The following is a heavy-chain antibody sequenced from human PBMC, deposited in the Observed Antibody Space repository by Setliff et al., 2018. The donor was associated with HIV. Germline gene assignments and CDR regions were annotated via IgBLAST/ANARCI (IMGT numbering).Heavy chain of an antibody. CDR3: TRELWQQLVPYYFMDV. J-gene: IGHJ6*03. CDR2: IRSKAYGGTT. D-gene: IGHD6-13*01. Sequence: GGSLRLSCTASGFTFGDSGMSWVRQAPGKGLEWVGFIRSKAYGGTTEYAASVKGRFTISRDDSNSIAYLQMNSLKTEDTAVYYCTRELWQQLVPYYFMDVWGKGSTVTVSS. V-gene: IGHV3-49*04. CDR1: GFTFGDSG.